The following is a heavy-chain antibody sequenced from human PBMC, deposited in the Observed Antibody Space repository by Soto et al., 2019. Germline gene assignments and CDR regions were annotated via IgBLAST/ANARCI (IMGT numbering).Heavy chain of an antibody. CDR1: GFTFDNYA. CDR3: AKFYGSGNYVRIYYMEL. D-gene: IGHD3-10*01. V-gene: IGHV3-23*01. CDR2: ISASGSST. Sequence: GGSLRLSCAASGFTFDNYAMNWVRQAPGKGLEWVSAISASGSSTYYADSVKGRFTVSRDNSRNTLYLQMNSLRAEDTAVYYCAKFYGSGNYVRIYYMELCGTGTTFTVSS. J-gene: IGHJ6*03.